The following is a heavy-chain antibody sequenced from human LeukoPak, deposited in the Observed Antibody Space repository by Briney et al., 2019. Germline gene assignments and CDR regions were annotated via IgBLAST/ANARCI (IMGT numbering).Heavy chain of an antibody. CDR2: VDSTGST. CDR1: GVSMSTFY. J-gene: IGHJ6*02. CDR3: AKEDIVVVTKYIHYGMDV. V-gene: IGHV4-4*07. Sequence: SETLSLTCTVSGVSMSTFYWNWIRQPAGKGLEWIGRVDSTGSTTYSPSLKSRVSMSLDTSKNQFSLKLTSVTAADTAVYYCAKEDIVVVTKYIHYGMDVWGQGTTVTVSS. D-gene: IGHD2-15*01.